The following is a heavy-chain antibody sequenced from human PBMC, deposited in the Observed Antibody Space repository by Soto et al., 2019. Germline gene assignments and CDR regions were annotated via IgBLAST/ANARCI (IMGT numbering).Heavy chain of an antibody. CDR2: ISAYNGNT. V-gene: IGHV1-18*04. Sequence: ASVKVSCKASGYTFTSYGISWVRQAPGQGLEWMGWISAYNGNTNYAQKLQGRVTMTTDTSTSTAYMELRSLRSDDTAVYYCARFGPMYYYASYYYYYYGMDAWGQGTTVTVSS. D-gene: IGHD3-10*01. CDR3: ARFGPMYYYASYYYYYYGMDA. J-gene: IGHJ6*02. CDR1: GYTFTSYG.